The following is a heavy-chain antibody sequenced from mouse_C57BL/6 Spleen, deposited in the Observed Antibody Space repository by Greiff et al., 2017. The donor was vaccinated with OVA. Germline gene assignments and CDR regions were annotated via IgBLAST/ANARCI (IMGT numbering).Heavy chain of an antibody. CDR3: ARHYGSSWFAY. V-gene: IGHV1-82*01. Sequence: QVQLQQSGPELVKPGASVKISCKASGYAFSSSWMNWVKQRPGTGLEWIGRIYPGDGDTNYNGKFKGKATLTADKSSSTAYMQLSSLTSEDSAVYFCARHYGSSWFAYWGQGTLVTVSA. J-gene: IGHJ3*01. CDR1: GYAFSSSW. CDR2: IYPGDGDT. D-gene: IGHD1-1*01.